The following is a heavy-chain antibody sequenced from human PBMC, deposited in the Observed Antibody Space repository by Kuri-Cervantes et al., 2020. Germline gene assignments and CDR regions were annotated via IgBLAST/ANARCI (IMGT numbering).Heavy chain of an antibody. CDR3: ARDPITIFGVVTHGFDY. CDR2: ISYDGSNK. J-gene: IGHJ4*02. Sequence: GESPKISCAASGFTFSSYAMHWVRQAPGKGLEWVAVISYDGSNKYYADSVKGRFTISRDNSKNTLYLQMNSLRAEDTAVYYCARDPITIFGVVTHGFDYWGQGTLVTVSS. D-gene: IGHD3-3*01. V-gene: IGHV3-30-3*01. CDR1: GFTFSSYA.